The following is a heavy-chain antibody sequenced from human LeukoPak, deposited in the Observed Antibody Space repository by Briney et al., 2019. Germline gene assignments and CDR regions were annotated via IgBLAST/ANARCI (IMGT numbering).Heavy chain of an antibody. V-gene: IGHV1-2*02. Sequence: ASVKVSCKASGYTFTGYYMHWVRQAPGQGLEWMGWINPNGGGTNYAQKFQGRVTMTRDTSISTAYMELSRLRSEDTAVYYCARARGSYGKAFDIWGQGTMVTVSS. CDR3: ARARGSYGKAFDI. CDR1: GYTFTGYY. J-gene: IGHJ3*02. D-gene: IGHD1-26*01. CDR2: INPNGGGT.